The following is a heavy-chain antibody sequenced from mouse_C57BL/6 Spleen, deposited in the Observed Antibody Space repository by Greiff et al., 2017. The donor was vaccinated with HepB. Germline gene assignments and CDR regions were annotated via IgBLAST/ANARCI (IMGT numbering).Heavy chain of an antibody. D-gene: IGHD2-13*01. CDR1: GYAFSSSW. CDR2: IYPGDGDT. Sequence: VKLVESGPELVKPGASVKISCKASGYAFSSSWMNWVKQRPGKGLEWIGRIYPGDGDTNYNGKFKGKATLTADKSSSTAYMQLSSLTSEDSAVYFCARSDGDYPAWFAYWGQGTLVTGSA. J-gene: IGHJ3*01. V-gene: IGHV1-82*01. CDR3: ARSDGDYPAWFAY.